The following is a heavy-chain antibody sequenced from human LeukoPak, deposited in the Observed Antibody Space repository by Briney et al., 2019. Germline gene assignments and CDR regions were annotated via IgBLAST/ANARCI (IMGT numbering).Heavy chain of an antibody. V-gene: IGHV4-4*09. D-gene: IGHD3-3*01. CDR3: ARGATIFNY. Sequence: PSETLSLTCTVSGGSISSYYWSWIRQPPGKGLEWIGYIYTSGSTNYNPSLKSRVTMSVDTSKNQFSLKLSSVTAADTAVYYCARGATIFNYWGQGTLVTVSS. CDR2: IYTSGST. J-gene: IGHJ4*02. CDR1: GGSISSYY.